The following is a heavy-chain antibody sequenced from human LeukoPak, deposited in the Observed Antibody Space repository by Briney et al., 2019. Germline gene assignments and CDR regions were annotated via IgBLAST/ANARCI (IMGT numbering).Heavy chain of an antibody. J-gene: IGHJ6*03. CDR2: VWYDESLK. Sequence: GGSLRLSCAASGFTFSTYGMHWVRQAPGKGLEWVAVVWYDESLKYYADSVKGRFTISRDNSKNTLFLQLNSLRAEDTAVYYCATYLGYCTSSNCPYFYMDVWGTGTTVIVSS. CDR1: GFTFSTYG. CDR3: ATYLGYCTSSNCPYFYMDV. D-gene: IGHD2-2*03. V-gene: IGHV3-33*01.